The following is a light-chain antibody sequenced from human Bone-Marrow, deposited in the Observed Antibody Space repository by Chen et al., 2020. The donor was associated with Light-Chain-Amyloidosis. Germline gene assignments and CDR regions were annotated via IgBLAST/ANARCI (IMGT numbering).Light chain of an antibody. V-gene: IGLV2-23*02. CDR3: CSYAGSRGVV. CDR2: EVS. J-gene: IGLJ2*01. CDR1: SSDVGSYNL. Sequence: QSALTHPASVSGSPGQSITISCTGTSSDVGSYNLVSWYQQHPGKAPKLMIYEVSKRPSVVSNRVSGSKSGNTASLTISGLQAEDEADYYCCSYAGSRGVVFGGGTKLTVL.